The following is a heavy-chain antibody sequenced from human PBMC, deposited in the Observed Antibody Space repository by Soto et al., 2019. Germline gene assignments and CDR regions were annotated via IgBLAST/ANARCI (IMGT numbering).Heavy chain of an antibody. D-gene: IGHD1-7*01. J-gene: IGHJ5*02. V-gene: IGHV1-69*06. Sequence: ASVKVSCKASGGTFSSYAISWVRQAPGQGLEWMGGIIPIFGTANYAQKFQGRVTITADKSTSTAYMELSSLRSEDTAVYYCARSYNWNYGWFDPWGQGTLVTVSS. CDR3: ARSYNWNYGWFDP. CDR2: IIPIFGTA. CDR1: GGTFSSYA.